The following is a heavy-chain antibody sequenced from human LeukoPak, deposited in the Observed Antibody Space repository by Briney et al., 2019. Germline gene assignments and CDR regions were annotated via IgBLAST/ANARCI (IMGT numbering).Heavy chain of an antibody. Sequence: ASETLSLTCAVSGGSISSSSWWSWVRQPPGKGLEWIGEIYHSGSTNYNPSLKSRVTISVDKSKNQFSLKLSSVTAADTAVYYCARRPLWIVGATCNWFDPWGQGTLVTVSS. CDR3: ARRPLWIVGATCNWFDP. V-gene: IGHV4-4*02. CDR2: IYHSGST. D-gene: IGHD1-26*01. J-gene: IGHJ5*02. CDR1: GGSISSSSW.